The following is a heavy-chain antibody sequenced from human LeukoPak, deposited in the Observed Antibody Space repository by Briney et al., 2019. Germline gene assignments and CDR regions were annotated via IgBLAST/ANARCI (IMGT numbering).Heavy chain of an antibody. D-gene: IGHD1-7*01. CDR1: GYTLTELS. Sequence: ASVKVSCKVSGYTLTELSMHWVRQAPGKGLEWMGGFDPEDGETIYAQKFQGRVTMTEDTSTDTAYMELSSLRSEDTAVYYCATHSIVPTNNWNYGARWGQGTLVTVSS. J-gene: IGHJ4*02. CDR2: FDPEDGET. CDR3: ATHSIVPTNNWNYGAR. V-gene: IGHV1-24*01.